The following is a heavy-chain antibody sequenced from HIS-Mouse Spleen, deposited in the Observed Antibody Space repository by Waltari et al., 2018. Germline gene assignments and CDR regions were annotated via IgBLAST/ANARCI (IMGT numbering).Heavy chain of an antibody. CDR1: GGSISSYY. CDR2: IYYSGST. Sequence: QVQLQESGPGLVKPSETLSLTCTVSGGSISSYYWSWIRQPPGKGLEWIGYIYYSGSTNYNPSLKSRVTISVDTSKNQFSLKLSSVTAADTAVYYCARDQKNKSVADDAFDIWGQGTMVTVSS. CDR3: ARDQKNKSVADDAFDI. V-gene: IGHV4-59*01. J-gene: IGHJ3*02. D-gene: IGHD6-19*01.